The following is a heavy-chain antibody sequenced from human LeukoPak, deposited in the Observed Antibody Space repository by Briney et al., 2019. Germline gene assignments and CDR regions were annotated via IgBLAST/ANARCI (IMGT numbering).Heavy chain of an antibody. CDR1: GGTFSSYA. Sequence: SVKVSCKASGGTFSSYAISWVRQAPGQGLEWMGGIIPIFGTANYAQKFQGRVTITADESTSTAYMELSSLRSEDTAVYYCARNLLDCSGGSCYSVGPYYYGMDVWGQGTTVTVSS. CDR2: IIPIFGTA. CDR3: ARNLLDCSGGSCYSVGPYYYGMDV. D-gene: IGHD2-15*01. V-gene: IGHV1-69*13. J-gene: IGHJ6*02.